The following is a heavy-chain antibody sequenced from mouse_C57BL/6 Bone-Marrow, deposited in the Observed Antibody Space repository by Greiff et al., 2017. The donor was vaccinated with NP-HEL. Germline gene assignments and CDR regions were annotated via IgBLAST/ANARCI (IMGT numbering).Heavy chain of an antibody. J-gene: IGHJ1*03. Sequence: QVQLQQSGAELARPGASVKLSCKASGYTFTSYGISWVKQRTGQGLEWIGEIYPRSGNTYYNEKFKGKATLTADNSSSTAYMELRSLTSEDSAVYVCARYSYYGSRYWYFDVWGTGTTVTVSS. D-gene: IGHD1-1*01. V-gene: IGHV1-81*01. CDR3: ARYSYYGSRYWYFDV. CDR2: IYPRSGNT. CDR1: GYTFTSYG.